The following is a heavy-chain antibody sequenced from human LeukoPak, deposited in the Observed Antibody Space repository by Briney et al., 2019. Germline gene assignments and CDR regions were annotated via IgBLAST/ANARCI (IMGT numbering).Heavy chain of an antibody. D-gene: IGHD1/OR15-1a*01. CDR3: ARSIAVTSSKFDN. V-gene: IGHV4-59*08. J-gene: IGHJ5*02. Sequence: SVTLSLTCTVSGGSISHYYWIWIWQPPGAGLEWIAYIYYSGNTNYNPTIKSPVTISVDTTKNQFSLNLNSVTAADTAEYYCARSIAVTSSKFDNWGQGSLVTVSS. CDR2: IYYSGNT. CDR1: GGSISHYY.